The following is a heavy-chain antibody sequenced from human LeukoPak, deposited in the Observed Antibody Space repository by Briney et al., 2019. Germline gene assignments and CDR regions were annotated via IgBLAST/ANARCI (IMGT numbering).Heavy chain of an antibody. CDR1: GFTFSSSW. CDR2: IRQDGSQK. CDR3: ARVTSRSGYYFDY. V-gene: IGHV3-7*03. Sequence: GGSLRLSCTTSGFTFSSSWMSWVRQAPGRGLDWVASIRQDGSQKYYVDSVKGRFTISRDTSKETVYPQMDSLRAEDTAVYYCARVTSRSGYYFDYWGQGSLVTVSS. J-gene: IGHJ4*02. D-gene: IGHD1-14*01.